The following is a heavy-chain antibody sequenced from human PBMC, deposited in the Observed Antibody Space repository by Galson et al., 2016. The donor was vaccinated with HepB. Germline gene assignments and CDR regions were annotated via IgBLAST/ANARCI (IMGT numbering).Heavy chain of an antibody. D-gene: IGHD6-19*01. J-gene: IGHJ3*02. CDR3: TRSYGQRLANDAFDI. CDR2: ISDSSSHI. CDR1: GFSFTTYS. V-gene: IGHV3-48*02. Sequence: SLRLSCAASGFSFTTYSMNWVRQAPGKGLEWVSYISDSSSHIYYAGPVKGRFTISRDSAKNSLHLQMKSLRDEDTAVYYCTRSYGQRLANDAFDIWGQGTLVSVSS.